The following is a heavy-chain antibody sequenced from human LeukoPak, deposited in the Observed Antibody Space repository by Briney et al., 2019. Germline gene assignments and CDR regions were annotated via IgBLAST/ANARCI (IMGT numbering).Heavy chain of an antibody. J-gene: IGHJ5*02. D-gene: IGHD6-19*01. Sequence: GGSLRLSCAASGFTFSSYWMHWVRQAPGKGLVWVSRINSDGSSTSYADSVKGRFTISRDNAKNTLYLQMNSLRAEDTAVYYCARDPIAVAGTWAYNWFDPWGQGTLVTVSS. CDR2: INSDGSST. V-gene: IGHV3-74*01. CDR3: ARDPIAVAGTWAYNWFDP. CDR1: GFTFSSYW.